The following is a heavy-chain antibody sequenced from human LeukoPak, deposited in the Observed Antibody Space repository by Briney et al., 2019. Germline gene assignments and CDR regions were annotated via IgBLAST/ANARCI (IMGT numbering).Heavy chain of an antibody. CDR1: GFTFSSYA. V-gene: IGHV3-30*14. J-gene: IGHJ4*02. Sequence: GGSLRLSCAASGFTFSSYAMHWVRQAPGKGLEWVAVISYDGSNKYYADSVKGRFTISRDNSKNTVYLQMNSLRAEDTAVYYCARDPSSGWPRGSFDYWGQGTLVTVSS. CDR3: ARDPSSGWPRGSFDY. D-gene: IGHD6-19*01. CDR2: ISYDGSNK.